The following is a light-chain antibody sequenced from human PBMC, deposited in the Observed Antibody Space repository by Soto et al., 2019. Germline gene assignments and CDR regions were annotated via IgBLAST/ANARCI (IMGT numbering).Light chain of an antibody. V-gene: IGKV3-11*01. J-gene: IGKJ4*01. CDR1: QSVGSY. CDR3: QQRSSWPLT. Sequence: EIVLTQSPATLSLSPGERATLSCRASQSVGSYFAWYQQKPGQAPRLLIYDAFSRATGIPARFSGSGSGTDFTLTISSLEPEDFAVYCCQQRSSWPLTFGGGTMVESK. CDR2: DAF.